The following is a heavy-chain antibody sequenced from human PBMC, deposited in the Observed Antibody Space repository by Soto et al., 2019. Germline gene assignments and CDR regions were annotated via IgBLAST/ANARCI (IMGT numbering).Heavy chain of an antibody. CDR2: IYTSGST. Sequence: SETLSLTCTVSGGSISSYYWSWIRQPAGKGLEWIGRIYTSGSTNYNPSLKSRVTMSVDTSKNQFSLKLSSVTAADTAVYYCARGFKDIVVVVAANALDIWGQGTMVTVSS. CDR1: GGSISSYY. J-gene: IGHJ3*02. V-gene: IGHV4-4*07. D-gene: IGHD2-15*01. CDR3: ARGFKDIVVVVAANALDI.